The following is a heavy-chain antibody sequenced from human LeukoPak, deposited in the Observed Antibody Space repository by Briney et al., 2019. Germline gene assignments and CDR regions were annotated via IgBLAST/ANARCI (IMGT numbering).Heavy chain of an antibody. CDR1: GGSISSSSYY. V-gene: IGHV4-39*01. J-gene: IGHJ4*02. CDR3: ASNLYDSSGYYPQEFDY. Sequence: PSETLSLTCTVSGGSISSSSYYWGWIRQPPGKGLERIGSIYYSGSTYYNPSLKSRVTISVDTSKNQFSLKLSSVTAADTAVYYCASNLYDSSGYYPQEFDYWGQGTLVTVSS. CDR2: IYYSGST. D-gene: IGHD3-22*01.